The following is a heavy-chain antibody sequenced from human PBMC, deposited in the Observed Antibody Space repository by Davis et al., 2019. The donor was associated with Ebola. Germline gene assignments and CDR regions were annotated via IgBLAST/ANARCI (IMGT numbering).Heavy chain of an antibody. V-gene: IGHV3-7*03. D-gene: IGHD6-6*01. Sequence: GESLKISCEVSGFTFSSYWMIWVRQAPGKGLEWVGNINPDGSAKNYGDSVRGRFTIFRDNTKNSLYLQMNSLRAEDTAVYYCAVGSSRYYYYGMDVWGQGTTVTVSS. CDR1: GFTFSSYW. CDR2: INPDGSAK. J-gene: IGHJ6*02. CDR3: AVGSSRYYYYGMDV.